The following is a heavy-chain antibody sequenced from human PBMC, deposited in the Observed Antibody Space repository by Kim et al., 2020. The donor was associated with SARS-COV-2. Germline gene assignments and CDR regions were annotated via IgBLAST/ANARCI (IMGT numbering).Heavy chain of an antibody. CDR1: GFTFSSYA. CDR2: ISGSGGST. J-gene: IGHJ5*02. D-gene: IGHD6-13*01. Sequence: GGSLRLSCAASGFTFSSYAMSWVRQAPGKGLEWVSAISGSGGSTYYADSVKGRFTISRDNSKNTLYLQMNSLRAEDTAVYYCAKDRIAATLSRVGNWFDPWGQGTLVTVSS. V-gene: IGHV3-23*01. CDR3: AKDRIAATLSRVGNWFDP.